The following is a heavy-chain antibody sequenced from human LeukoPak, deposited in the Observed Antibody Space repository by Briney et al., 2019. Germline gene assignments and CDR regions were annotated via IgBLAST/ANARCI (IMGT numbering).Heavy chain of an antibody. CDR2: IYHSGST. J-gene: IGHJ4*02. D-gene: IGHD6-19*01. Sequence: SETLSLTCTVSGYSISSGYYWGWIRQPPGKGLEWIGSIYHSGSTYYNPSLKSRVTISVDTSKNQFSLKLSSVTAADTAVYYCARPVRAGWYYFDYWGQGTLVTVSS. CDR3: ARPVRAGWYYFDY. V-gene: IGHV4-38-2*02. CDR1: GYSISSGYY.